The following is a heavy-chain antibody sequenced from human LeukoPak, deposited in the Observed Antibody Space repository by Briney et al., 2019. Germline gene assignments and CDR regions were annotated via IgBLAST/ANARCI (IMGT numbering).Heavy chain of an antibody. CDR2: MNPNSGNT. V-gene: IGHV1-8*02. CDR1: GYTFTSYG. J-gene: IGHJ5*02. D-gene: IGHD6-13*01. CDR3: ASTRQIQYSRNWYDWFDP. Sequence: GASVKVSCKASGYTFTSYGISWVRQAPGQGLEWMGWMNPNSGNTGYEQKFQGRLTMTRNTSTSTVYMELSSLRSEDTGVYYCASTRQIQYSRNWYDWFDPWGQGTPVTVSS.